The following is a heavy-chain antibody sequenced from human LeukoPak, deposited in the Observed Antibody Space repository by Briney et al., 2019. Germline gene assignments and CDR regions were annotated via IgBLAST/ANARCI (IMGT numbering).Heavy chain of an antibody. Sequence: PGGSLRLSCAASGFTFSSYEMNWVRQAPGKGLEWVSYISSSGSTIYYADSVKGRFTISRDNSKNTLYLQMNNLRTEDTAVFYCAKDALWWEQTNYYYYYYMDVWGKGTTVTISS. V-gene: IGHV3-48*03. J-gene: IGHJ6*03. D-gene: IGHD2-21*01. CDR2: ISSSGSTI. CDR1: GFTFSSYE. CDR3: AKDALWWEQTNYYYYYYMDV.